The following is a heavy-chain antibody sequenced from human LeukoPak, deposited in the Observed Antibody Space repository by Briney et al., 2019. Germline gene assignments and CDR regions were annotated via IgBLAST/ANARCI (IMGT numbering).Heavy chain of an antibody. Sequence: GGSLRLSCAASGFTFSNYWMTRVRQAPGKGLEWVANIKKDGSEKHYVDSVKGRFAISRDNARNSLFLQMNSLRAEDTAIYYCVRDVSDENDSASRIHLDSWGQGTLVSVSS. J-gene: IGHJ4*02. CDR2: IKKDGSEK. CDR3: VRDVSDENDSASRIHLDS. V-gene: IGHV3-7*01. D-gene: IGHD2-15*01. CDR1: GFTFSNYW.